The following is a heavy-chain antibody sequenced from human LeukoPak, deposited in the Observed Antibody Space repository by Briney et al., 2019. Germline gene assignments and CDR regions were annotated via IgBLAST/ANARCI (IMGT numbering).Heavy chain of an antibody. CDR1: GGSFSGYY. V-gene: IGHV4-34*01. CDR2: INHSGST. J-gene: IGHJ4*02. CDR3: ARSIAAAGLVFDY. D-gene: IGHD6-13*01. Sequence: SETLSLTCAVYGGSFSGYYWSWIRQPPGKGLEWVGEINHSGSTNYNPSLKSRVTISVDTSKNQFSLKLSSVTAADTAVYYCARSIAAAGLVFDYWGQGTLVTVSS.